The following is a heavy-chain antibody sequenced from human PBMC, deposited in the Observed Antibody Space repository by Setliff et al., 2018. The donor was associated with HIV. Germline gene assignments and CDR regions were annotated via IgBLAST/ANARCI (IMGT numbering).Heavy chain of an antibody. D-gene: IGHD3-22*01. CDR2: IYPGDSDP. V-gene: IGHV5-51*01. J-gene: IGHJ3*02. Sequence: GESLTISCKGSGYSFTSYWIGWVRQMPGKGLEWMGIIYPGDSDPRYSPSFQGQVTISADKSISTAYLQWSSLKASDTAMYYCARAYYYDSSGYYHIYPDAFDIWGQGTMVTVSS. CDR3: ARAYYYDSSGYYHIYPDAFDI. CDR1: GYSFTSYW.